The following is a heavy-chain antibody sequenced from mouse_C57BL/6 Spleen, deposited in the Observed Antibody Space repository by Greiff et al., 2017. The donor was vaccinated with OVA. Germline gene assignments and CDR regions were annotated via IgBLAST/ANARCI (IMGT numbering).Heavy chain of an antibody. Sequence: DVKLVESGGGLVKPGGSLKLSCAASGFTFSSYAMSWVRQTPEKRLEWVATISDGGSYTYYPDNVKGRFTISRDNAKNNLYLQMSHLKSEDTAMYYCARDDGGVWFAYWGQGTLVTVSA. D-gene: IGHD2-3*01. V-gene: IGHV5-4*01. CDR1: GFTFSSYA. CDR3: ARDDGGVWFAY. CDR2: ISDGGSYT. J-gene: IGHJ3*01.